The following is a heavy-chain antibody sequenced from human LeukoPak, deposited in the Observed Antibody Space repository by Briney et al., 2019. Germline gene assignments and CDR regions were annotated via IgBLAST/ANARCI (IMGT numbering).Heavy chain of an antibody. CDR1: GYTFTSYY. CDR2: INPSGGST. J-gene: IGHJ4*02. CDR3: ARDMGVVPAAKYYFDY. D-gene: IGHD2-2*01. V-gene: IGHV1-46*01. Sequence: ASVKVSCKASGYTFTSYYMHWVRQAPGQGLEWMGRINPSGGSTSYAQKFQGRVTMTRDTSTSTVYMELSSLRSEDTAVYYCARDMGVVPAAKYYFDYWGQGTLVTVSS.